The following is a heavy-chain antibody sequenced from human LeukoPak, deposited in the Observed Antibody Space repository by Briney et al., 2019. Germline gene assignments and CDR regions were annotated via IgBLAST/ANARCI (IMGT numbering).Heavy chain of an antibody. CDR2: INPGVGTT. CDR1: GYTFTNYY. V-gene: IGHV1-46*01. D-gene: IGHD3-10*01. J-gene: IGHJ3*02. CDR3: ARGGFTTMVRGVIITLDAFDI. Sequence: ASVKVSCKASGYTFTNYYLHWVRQAPGQGFEWMGIINPGVGTTTYAQKFQGRVTMTRDTSTSTVYMELSSLRSEDTAVYYCARGGFTTMVRGVIITLDAFDIWGQGTMVTVSS.